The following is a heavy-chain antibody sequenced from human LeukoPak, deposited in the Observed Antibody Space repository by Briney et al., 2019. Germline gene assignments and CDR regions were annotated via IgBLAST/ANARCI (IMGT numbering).Heavy chain of an antibody. CDR1: GFTFSSYW. CDR2: IRQDGSEK. D-gene: IGHD2-2*01. J-gene: IGHJ4*02. Sequence: GGSLRLSCAASGFTFSSYWVSWVRRAPGRGLEWVANIRQDGSEKYYVDSVKGRFTISRDNAKNSLYLQMNSLRAEDTAVYYCARAVVPAAALDYWGQGTLVTVSS. V-gene: IGHV3-7*01. CDR3: ARAVVPAAALDY.